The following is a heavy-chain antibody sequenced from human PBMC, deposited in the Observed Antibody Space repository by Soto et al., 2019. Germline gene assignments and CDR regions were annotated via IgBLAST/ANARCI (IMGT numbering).Heavy chain of an antibody. D-gene: IGHD2-15*01. CDR1: GGTFSSYA. J-gene: IGHJ4*02. V-gene: IGHV1-69*13. CDR3: VSGGSHQRYYFDY. CDR2: IIPIFGTA. Sequence: SVKVSCKASGGTFSSYAISWVRQAPGQGLEWMGGIIPIFGTANYAQKFQGRVTITAGESTSTAYMELSSLRSEDTAVYYCVSGGSHQRYYFDYWGQGTLVTVSS.